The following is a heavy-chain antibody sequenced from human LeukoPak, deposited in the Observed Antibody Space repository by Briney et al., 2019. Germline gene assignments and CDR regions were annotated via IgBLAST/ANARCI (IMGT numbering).Heavy chain of an antibody. CDR3: ASDRSGHTFDY. CDR1: GYTLTSNG. Sequence: ASVKVSCKASGYTLTSNGISWVRQAPGQGLEWMGWISPYKGNTNYAQKFQGRVTTTTDTSTSTAYMELRSLRSDDTAVYYCASDRSGHTFDYWGQGTLVTVSS. J-gene: IGHJ4*02. D-gene: IGHD6-19*01. CDR2: ISPYKGNT. V-gene: IGHV1-18*01.